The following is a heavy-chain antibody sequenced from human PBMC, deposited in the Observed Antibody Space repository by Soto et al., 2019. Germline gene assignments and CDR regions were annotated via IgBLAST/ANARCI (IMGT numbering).Heavy chain of an antibody. J-gene: IGHJ4*02. CDR3: ARDYPGGSYYDY. CDR2: INQDGSEK. Sequence: EVQVVESGGGLVQPGGSLRLSCAASGFTFSSYWMSWVRQAPGKGLEWVARINQDGSEKYYVDSVKGRFSISRDNPKNSLYLQMNSLRAEDTAVYYCARDYPGGSYYDYWGQGTLVTVSS. V-gene: IGHV3-7*03. CDR1: GFTFSSYW. D-gene: IGHD1-26*01.